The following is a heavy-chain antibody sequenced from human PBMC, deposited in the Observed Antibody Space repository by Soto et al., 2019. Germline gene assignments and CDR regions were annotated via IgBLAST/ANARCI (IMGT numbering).Heavy chain of an antibody. CDR1: GGSISSYF. V-gene: IGHV4-59*01. CDR3: ARDLAAVPRAFDY. J-gene: IGHJ4*02. CDR2: VYYTGTT. D-gene: IGHD6-13*01. Sequence: SGTLSLTCTVSGGSISSYFYIWVRQPPGKGLEWIGSVYYTGTTDYNPSLKSRVTISVDTSKTQFSLNLRSVTAADTAVYYCARDLAAVPRAFDYWGRGTQVTVSS.